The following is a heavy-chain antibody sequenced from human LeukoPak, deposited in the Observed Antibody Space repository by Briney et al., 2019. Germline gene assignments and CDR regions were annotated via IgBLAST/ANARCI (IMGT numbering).Heavy chain of an antibody. J-gene: IGHJ4*02. D-gene: IGHD6-6*01. CDR1: GYTFTSYY. CDR2: INPSGGST. V-gene: IGHV1-46*01. Sequence: ASVKVSCKASGYTFTSYYMHWVRQAPGQGLEWMGIINPSGGSTSYAQKFQGRVTMTRDTSTSTVYMELSSLRSEDTAVYYCASLIAARQTVAYWGQGTLVTVSS. CDR3: ASLIAARQTVAY.